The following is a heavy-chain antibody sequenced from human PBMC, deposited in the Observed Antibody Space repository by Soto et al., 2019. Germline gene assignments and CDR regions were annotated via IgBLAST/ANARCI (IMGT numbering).Heavy chain of an antibody. J-gene: IGHJ4*02. CDR1: GFIFHDYA. V-gene: IGHV3-23*01. D-gene: IGHD3-9*01. CDR2: ITSTGDRI. Sequence: GGSLRLSCAASGFIFHDYAMSWVRQAPGKGLDWVALITSTGDRIYYADFVKGRFTTSSDNSNKTLYLLISSLGAGAAATYYWAKVAGHYAWVFDFWGRGTLVTVSS. CDR3: AKVAGHYAWVFDF.